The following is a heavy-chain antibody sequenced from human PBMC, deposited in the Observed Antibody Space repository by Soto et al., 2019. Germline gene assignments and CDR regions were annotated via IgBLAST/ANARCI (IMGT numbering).Heavy chain of an antibody. CDR1: GFTFSDHY. CDR2: ISGSGSTI. V-gene: IGHV3-11*01. CDR3: AKATQYYDFWSGYPTAFDY. Sequence: GSLRLSCAASGFTFSDHYMSCIRQAPGKGLEWVSDISGSGSTIYYADSVKGRFTISRDNAKNTLYLQMNSLRAEDTAVYYCAKATQYYDFWSGYPTAFDYWGQGTLVTVSS. D-gene: IGHD3-3*01. J-gene: IGHJ4*02.